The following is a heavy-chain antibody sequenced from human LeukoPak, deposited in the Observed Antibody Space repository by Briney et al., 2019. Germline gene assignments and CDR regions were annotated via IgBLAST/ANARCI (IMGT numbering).Heavy chain of an antibody. J-gene: IGHJ4*02. D-gene: IGHD3-10*01. Sequence: PGGSLRLSCAASGFTFSSYWMHWVRQAPGKGLVWVSRINSDGSSTSYADSVKGRFTISRDNAKNTLYLQMNGLRAEDTAVYYCARVKMVRGVSLDYWGQGTLVTVSS. CDR1: GFTFSSYW. V-gene: IGHV3-74*01. CDR3: ARVKMVRGVSLDY. CDR2: INSDGSST.